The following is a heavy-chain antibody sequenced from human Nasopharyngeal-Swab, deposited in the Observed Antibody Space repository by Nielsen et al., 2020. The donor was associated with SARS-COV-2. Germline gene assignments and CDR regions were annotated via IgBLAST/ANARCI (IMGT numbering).Heavy chain of an antibody. J-gene: IGHJ6*02. CDR3: AKDRDSGDDSGEYYHYYGMDV. CDR1: GFTFSAYD. Sequence: GESLKISCAASGFTFSAYDMNWVRQAPGRGLEWVSAISGADDSTKYADSVKGRFTTSRDNSKNTLDLQMNSLRAEDTAMYYCAKDRDSGDDSGEYYHYYGMDVWGQGTSVTVS. CDR2: ISGADDST. V-gene: IGHV3-23*01. D-gene: IGHD5-12*01.